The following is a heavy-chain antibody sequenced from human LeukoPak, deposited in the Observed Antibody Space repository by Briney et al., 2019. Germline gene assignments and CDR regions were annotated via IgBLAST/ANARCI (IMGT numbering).Heavy chain of an antibody. CDR1: GFTFSSYS. CDR2: ISSSSSYI. D-gene: IGHD6-6*01. CDR3: ARERTSYYFDY. Sequence: AGGSLRLSCAASGFTFSSYSMNWVRQAPGKGLEWVSSISSSSSYIYYADSVKGRFTISRDNAKNSLYLQMNSLRAEDTAVYYCARERTSYYFDYWGQGTLVTVSS. V-gene: IGHV3-21*01. J-gene: IGHJ4*02.